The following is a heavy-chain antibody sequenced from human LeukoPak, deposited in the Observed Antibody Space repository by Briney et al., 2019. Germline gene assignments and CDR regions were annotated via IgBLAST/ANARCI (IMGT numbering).Heavy chain of an antibody. Sequence: PGGSLRLSCAASGFTFSGYAMVWVRQAPGKGLEWVSALSGSAGSTYYADSVKGRFTISRDNSKNSLYLQMNSLRAEDTAVYYCAKLRDFYDSTGYSRFPYWGQGTLVTVSS. CDR2: LSGSAGST. CDR1: GFTFSGYA. CDR3: AKLRDFYDSTGYSRFPY. D-gene: IGHD3-22*01. V-gene: IGHV3-23*01. J-gene: IGHJ4*02.